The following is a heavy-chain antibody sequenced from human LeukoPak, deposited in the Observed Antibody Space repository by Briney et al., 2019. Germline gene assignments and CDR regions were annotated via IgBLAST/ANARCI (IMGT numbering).Heavy chain of an antibody. CDR3: NVRCGPNSDY. CDR1: GFTFSTFW. V-gene: IGHV3-74*01. J-gene: IGHJ4*02. Sequence: SGGSLRLSCAASGFTFSTFWMHWVRQTPGKGLVWVSRISNDGSTTHYADSVKGRFTISRDNAKNTLFLHMNSLRAEDTAVYYCNVRCGPNSDYWGQGTLVTVSS. CDR2: ISNDGSTT. D-gene: IGHD2-21*01.